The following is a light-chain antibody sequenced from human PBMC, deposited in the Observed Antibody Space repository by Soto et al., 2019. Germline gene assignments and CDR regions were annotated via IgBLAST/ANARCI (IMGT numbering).Light chain of an antibody. V-gene: IGKV1-5*03. J-gene: IGKJ1*01. CDR2: KVS. CDR3: QQYNSYWT. Sequence: DIQMTQSPSTLSAFVGDRVTITCRASQSINTWLAWYQQKPGKVPKLLIYKVSTLGSWVPSRLTGSGSGTEVTLTISSLQPDDLATYYCQQYNSYWTFGQGTKVEIK. CDR1: QSINTW.